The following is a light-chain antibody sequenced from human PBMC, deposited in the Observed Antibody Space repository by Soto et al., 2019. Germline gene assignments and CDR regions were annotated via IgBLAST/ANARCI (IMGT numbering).Light chain of an antibody. CDR1: SSNIGAGCE. CDR2: GST. CDR3: QSYDSSLSASYV. V-gene: IGLV1-40*01. J-gene: IGLJ1*01. Sequence: QSVLTQPPSVSGAPGQRVTISCTGCSSNIGAGCEVHWYQHLPGKAPKLLIYGSTNRPSGVPDRFSGSKSGTSASLAITGLQAEDEADYYCQSYDSSLSASYVFGGGTKATVL.